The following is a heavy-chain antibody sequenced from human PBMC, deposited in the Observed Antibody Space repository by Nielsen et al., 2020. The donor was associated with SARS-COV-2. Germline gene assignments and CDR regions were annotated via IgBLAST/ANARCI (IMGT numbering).Heavy chain of an antibody. CDR1: GLTVSSNY. Sequence: GESLKISCAASGLTVSSNYMTWVRRAPGKGLEWVSVLYSAGNTYYTDSVQGRFTISRDNSENTLYLQMNSLRAEDTAVYYCALSSMGDYVWGSYRQPRTYGMDVWGQGTTVTVSS. V-gene: IGHV3-53*01. J-gene: IGHJ6*02. CDR3: ALSSMGDYVWGSYRQPRTYGMDV. D-gene: IGHD3-16*02. CDR2: LYSAGNT.